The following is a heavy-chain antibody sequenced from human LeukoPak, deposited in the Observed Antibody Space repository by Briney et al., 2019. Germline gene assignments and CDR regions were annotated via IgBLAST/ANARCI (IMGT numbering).Heavy chain of an antibody. CDR1: GFTFSSYA. CDR2: ITGGGDTT. D-gene: IGHD2-15*01. CDR3: AKERSEVVVAATNY. Sequence: GGSLRLSCAASGFTFSSYAMTWVRQAPGKGLEWVSSITGGGDTTYYADSVRGRFTISRDNSKNTLSLQMNSLRAEDTAVYYCAKERSEVVVAATNYWGQGTLVTVSS. J-gene: IGHJ4*02. V-gene: IGHV3-23*01.